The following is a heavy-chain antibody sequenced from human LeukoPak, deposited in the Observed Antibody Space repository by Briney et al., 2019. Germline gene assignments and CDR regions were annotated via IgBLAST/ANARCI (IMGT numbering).Heavy chain of an antibody. CDR2: ISGSGRST. J-gene: IGHJ5*02. CDR1: GFTFSSYA. D-gene: IGHD4-11*01. V-gene: IGHV3-23*01. Sequence: GGSLRLSCAASGFTFSSYAMSWVRQAPGKGLEWVSAISGSGRSTYYADSVKGRFTISRDNSKNTLFLQMDSLRDDDTALYYCTRVAEKSLTTVDKGWFDPWGQGTLVTVAS. CDR3: TRVAEKSLTTVDKGWFDP.